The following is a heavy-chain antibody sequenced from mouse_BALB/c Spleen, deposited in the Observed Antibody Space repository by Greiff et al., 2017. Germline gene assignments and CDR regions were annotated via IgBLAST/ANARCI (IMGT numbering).Heavy chain of an antibody. D-gene: IGHD4-1*01. CDR1: GYTFTSYV. CDR2: INPYNDGT. V-gene: IGHV1-14*01. CDR3: SRGGNWGGSFFDY. Sequence: VQLKESGPELVKPGASVKMSCKASGYTFTSYVMHWVKQKPGQGLEWIGYINPYNDGTKYNEKFKGKATLTSDKSSSTAYMELSSLTSEDSAVYYCSRGGNWGGSFFDYWGQGTTLTVSS. J-gene: IGHJ2*01.